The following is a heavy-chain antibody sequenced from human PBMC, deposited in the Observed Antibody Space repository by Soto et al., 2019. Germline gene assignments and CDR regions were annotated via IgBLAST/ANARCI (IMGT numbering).Heavy chain of an antibody. J-gene: IGHJ4*02. CDR1: GFTFSSYS. D-gene: IGHD4-17*01. CDR3: ARSGSTVTSDVDY. CDR2: ISSSSSYI. V-gene: IGHV3-21*01. Sequence: EVQLVESGGGLVKPGGPLSLSCAASGFTFSSYSWNWFRQAPGKGLEWASSISSSSSYIYYADSVKGRFTISRDNAKNSLYLQMNSLRAEDTAVYYCARSGSTVTSDVDYWGQGTRVTVSS.